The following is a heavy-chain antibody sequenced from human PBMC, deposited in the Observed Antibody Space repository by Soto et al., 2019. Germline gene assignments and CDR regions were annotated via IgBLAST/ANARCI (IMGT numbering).Heavy chain of an antibody. V-gene: IGHV1-18*01. CDR1: GYSFSAYG. Sequence: ASVKVSCKTSGYSFSAYGLAWLRQAPGQRPEWMGWVSTNNANTNYAQKFQGRVTMTTDTSTTTTYMELRSLRSDDTAGYYCARDSPRLRSTYYSYGMAVWGQGTTVTVSS. CDR3: ARDSPRLRSTYYSYGMAV. D-gene: IGHD2-15*01. CDR2: VSTNNANT. J-gene: IGHJ6*02.